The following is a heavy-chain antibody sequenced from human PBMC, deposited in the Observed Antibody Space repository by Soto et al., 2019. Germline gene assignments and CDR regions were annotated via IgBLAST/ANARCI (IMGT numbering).Heavy chain of an antibody. V-gene: IGHV4-30-4*01. CDR2: IYDRGRT. Sequence: QVQLQESGPGLVKPSQTLSLTCTVSGGSISSGDYYWSWIRQPPGKGLEWLGYIYDRGRTYYNQYLKGRVTISVDTSKSQFSLKLSSVTAADTAVYYCARVGTYGDDFWDALNWYFYLWGRGTRVTFAS. CDR3: ARVGTYGDDFWDALNWYFYL. J-gene: IGHJ2*01. D-gene: IGHD4-17*01. CDR1: GGSISSGDYY.